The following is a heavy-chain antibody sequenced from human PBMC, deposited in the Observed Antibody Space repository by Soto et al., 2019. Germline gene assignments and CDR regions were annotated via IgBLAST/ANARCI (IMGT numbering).Heavy chain of an antibody. CDR1: GFTFSSHT. J-gene: IGHJ4*02. V-gene: IGHV3-23*01. CDR3: ATPNRGSCSGGDCYYFDY. CDR2: ISGSGGTT. Sequence: GGSLRLSCAASGFTFSSHTMSWVRQAPGKGLEWVSVISGSGGTTYYADSVRGRFTISRDDSKNTLYLQMNSLRAEDTAVYYCATPNRGSCSGGDCYYFDYWGQGTLVTVSS. D-gene: IGHD2-15*01.